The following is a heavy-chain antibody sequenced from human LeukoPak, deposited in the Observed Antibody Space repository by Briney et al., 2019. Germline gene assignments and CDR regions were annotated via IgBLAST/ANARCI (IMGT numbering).Heavy chain of an antibody. J-gene: IGHJ4*02. V-gene: IGHV3-7*04. CDR1: AITFSNSW. CDR2: IKEDGSET. Sequence: GGSLRLSCTASAITFSNSWMSWVRQAPGKGLEWVANIKEDGSETNSVDSVKGRFTISRDNAKNSLFLQMNSLRGDDTAIYYCARHLAGDSLYRHFDYWGQGTLVTVSS. CDR3: ARHLAGDSLYRHFDY. D-gene: IGHD5/OR15-5a*01.